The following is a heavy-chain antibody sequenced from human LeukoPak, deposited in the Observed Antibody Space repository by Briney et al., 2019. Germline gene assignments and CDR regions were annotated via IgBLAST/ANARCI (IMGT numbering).Heavy chain of an antibody. Sequence: NPSETLSLTCTVSGGSISGYFWCWVRQPPGKGLEWVAYMYYSWSSTSRPSLKSRVTLPVYTSTTQFPPNLNSVTAADTAVYYCERSPGYYFDSWGQGTLVSVSP. CDR3: ERSPGYYFDS. J-gene: IGHJ4*02. CDR2: MYYSWSS. V-gene: IGHV4-59*08. CDR1: GGSISGYF.